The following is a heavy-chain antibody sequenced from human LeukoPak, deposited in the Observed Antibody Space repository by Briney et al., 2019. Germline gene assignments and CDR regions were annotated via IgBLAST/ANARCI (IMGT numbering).Heavy chain of an antibody. V-gene: IGHV3-30-3*01. D-gene: IGHD5-24*01. Sequence: PGGSLRLSCAASGFTLSSYAMHWVRQAPGKGLEWVAVISYDGSNKYYADSVKGRFTISRDNSKNTLYLQMNSLRAEDTAVYYCARERRWLHRGVFDYWGQGTLVTVSS. CDR1: GFTLSSYA. J-gene: IGHJ4*02. CDR3: ARERRWLHRGVFDY. CDR2: ISYDGSNK.